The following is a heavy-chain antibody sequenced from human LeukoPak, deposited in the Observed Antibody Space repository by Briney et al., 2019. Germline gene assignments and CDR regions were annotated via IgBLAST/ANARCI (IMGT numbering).Heavy chain of an antibody. V-gene: IGHV4-39*01. CDR2: IYYSGST. CDR3: ARQANYNEVDY. Sequence: SETLSLTCTVSGGSISSSSYYWGWIRQPPGKGLEWIGSIYYSGSTYYNPSLKSRVTISVDTSKNQFSLKLSSVTAADTAVYYCARQANYNEVDYWGQGTLVTVSS. CDR1: GGSISSSSYY. D-gene: IGHD5-24*01. J-gene: IGHJ4*02.